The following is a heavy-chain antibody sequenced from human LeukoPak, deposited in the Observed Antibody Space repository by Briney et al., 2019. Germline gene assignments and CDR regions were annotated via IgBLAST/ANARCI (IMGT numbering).Heavy chain of an antibody. CDR1: GGSFSGYY. CDR3: ANLISEVD. Sequence: SETLSLTCAVYGGSFSGYYWSWIRQPPGKGLEWIGEINHSGSTNYNPSLRSRVTISVDTSKNQFSLKLTSVTAADTAVYYCANLISEVDWGQGTLVTVSS. D-gene: IGHD2-8*01. V-gene: IGHV4-34*01. CDR2: INHSGST. J-gene: IGHJ4*02.